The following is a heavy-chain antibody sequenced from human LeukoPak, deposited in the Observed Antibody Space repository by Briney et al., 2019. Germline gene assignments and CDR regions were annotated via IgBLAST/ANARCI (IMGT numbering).Heavy chain of an antibody. V-gene: IGHV3-21*01. J-gene: IGHJ6*04. D-gene: IGHD3-10*02. Sequence: PGGSLRLSCAPSGFIFNSYSMNWVGQAPGKGLGWVSCSSSSSSYIYYADSVKGRFTISRDNAKNSLYLQMNSLRAEDTAVYYCAELGITMIGGVWGKGTTVTISS. CDR2: SSSSSSYI. CDR1: GFIFNSYS. CDR3: AELGITMIGGV.